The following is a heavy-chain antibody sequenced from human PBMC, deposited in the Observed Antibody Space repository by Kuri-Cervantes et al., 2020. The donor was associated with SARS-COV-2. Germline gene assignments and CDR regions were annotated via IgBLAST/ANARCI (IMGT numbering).Heavy chain of an antibody. V-gene: IGHV1-46*01. CDR2: INPSGGST. CDR1: GYTFTSYY. J-gene: IGHJ4*02. D-gene: IGHD3-22*01. CDR3: ARGSLHYDSSPYDY. Sequence: VSVKVSCKASGYTFTSYYMHWVRQAPGQGLEWMGIINPSGGSTSYAQKFQGRVTMTRDTSIRTAYMELSSLRSEDTAVYYCARGSLHYDSSPYDYWGQGTLVTVSS.